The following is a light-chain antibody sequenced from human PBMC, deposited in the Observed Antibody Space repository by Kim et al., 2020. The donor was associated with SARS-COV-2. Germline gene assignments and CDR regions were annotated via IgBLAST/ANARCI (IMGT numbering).Light chain of an antibody. V-gene: IGLV2-14*03. J-gene: IGLJ2*01. CDR1: SSDVGGFDY. Sequence: GQSITISCTGTSSDVGGFDYVSWYQQHPGKVPTLIIHNVSNRPSGVSNRFSGSKSGNTASLTISGLQAEDEADYYCSSYTTSRTVVFGGGTKVTVL. CDR3: SSYTTSRTVV. CDR2: NVS.